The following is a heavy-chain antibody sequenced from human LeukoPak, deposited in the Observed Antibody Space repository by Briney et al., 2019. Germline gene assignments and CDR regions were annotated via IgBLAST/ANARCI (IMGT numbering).Heavy chain of an antibody. CDR2: MNPNSGNT. Sequence: WASVKVSCKASGYTFTSYDINWVRQATGQGLEWMGWMNPNSGNTGYAQKFQGRVTMTRNTSISTAYMELSSLRSEGTAVYYCARAVCSGGSCYSGGYGMDVWGQGTTVTVSS. V-gene: IGHV1-8*01. CDR3: ARAVCSGGSCYSGGYGMDV. D-gene: IGHD2-15*01. J-gene: IGHJ6*02. CDR1: GYTFTSYD.